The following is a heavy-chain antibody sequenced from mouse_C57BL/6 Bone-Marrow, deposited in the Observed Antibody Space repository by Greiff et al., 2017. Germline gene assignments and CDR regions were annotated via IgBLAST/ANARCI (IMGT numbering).Heavy chain of an antibody. CDR2: IYPGGGDT. V-gene: IGHV1-82*01. Sequence: VQLQQSGPELVKPGASVKISCKASGYAFSSSWMNWVKQRPGKGLEWIGRIYPGGGDTNYNGKFKGKATLTADKSSSTAYLQLSSLTSEDSAVYFCARKERKSSEYYFDYWGQGTTLTVSS. CDR3: ARKERKSSEYYFDY. CDR1: GYAFSSSW. J-gene: IGHJ2*01. D-gene: IGHD1-3*01.